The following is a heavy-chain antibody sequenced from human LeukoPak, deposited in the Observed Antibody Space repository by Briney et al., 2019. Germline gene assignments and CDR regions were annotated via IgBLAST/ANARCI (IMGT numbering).Heavy chain of an antibody. V-gene: IGHV3-23*01. CDR2: VGGRSSGT. CDR3: ATHMTTVTTPFDY. CDR1: GFTFSNYA. J-gene: IGHJ4*02. Sequence: GGFLRLSCAASGFTFSNYAVSWVRQAPRKGLEWVSTVGGRSSGTYYADSVKGRFTISRDNPEDTFYLQMNSLRVEDTAVYYCATHMTTVTTPFDYWGQGTLVTVSS. D-gene: IGHD4-17*01.